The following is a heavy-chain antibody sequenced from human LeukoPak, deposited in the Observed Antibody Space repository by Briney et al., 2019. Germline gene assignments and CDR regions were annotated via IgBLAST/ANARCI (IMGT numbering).Heavy chain of an antibody. D-gene: IGHD2-15*01. J-gene: IGHJ6*02. CDR3: ARFLGYCSGGSCYSKSYYYYYGMDV. Sequence: ASVKASRKASGYTFTSYDINWVRQATGQGLEWMGWMNPNSGNTGYAQKFQGRVTMTRNTSISTAYMELSSLRSEDTAVYYCARFLGYCSGGSCYSKSYYYYYGMDVWGQGTTVTVSS. CDR2: MNPNSGNT. CDR1: GYTFTSYD. V-gene: IGHV1-8*01.